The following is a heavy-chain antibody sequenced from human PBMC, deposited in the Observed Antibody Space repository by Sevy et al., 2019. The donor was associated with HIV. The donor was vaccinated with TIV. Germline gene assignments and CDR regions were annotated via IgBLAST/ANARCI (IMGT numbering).Heavy chain of an antibody. CDR2: IAGTTSHI. V-gene: IGHV3-48*01. D-gene: IGHD2-8*01. Sequence: VGSLRLSCAASGFTFSYFSLNWVRQAPGKGLEWIAYIAGTTSHIYYSGSVKGRVTISRDNAKNSVYLQMSSLRAEDTAIYYCVRDDSYAFDFWGQGALVTVS. J-gene: IGHJ4*02. CDR1: GFTFSYFS. CDR3: VRDDSYAFDF.